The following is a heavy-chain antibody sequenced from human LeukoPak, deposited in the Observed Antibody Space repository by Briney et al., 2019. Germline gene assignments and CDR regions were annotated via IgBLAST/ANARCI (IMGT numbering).Heavy chain of an antibody. CDR2: ISYGGSNK. V-gene: IGHV3-30*04. J-gene: IGHJ4*02. Sequence: GGSLRLSCAASGFTFSSYAMHWVRQAPGKGLEWVAVISYGGSNKHYAASVKGRFTISRDNSKNTLYLQLNSLRAGDTAVYYCARDRYSGYEFDYWGQGTLVTVSS. CDR1: GFTFSSYA. D-gene: IGHD5-12*01. CDR3: ARDRYSGYEFDY.